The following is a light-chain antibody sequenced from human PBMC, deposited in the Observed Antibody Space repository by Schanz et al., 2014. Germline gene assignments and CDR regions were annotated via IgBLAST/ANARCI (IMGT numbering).Light chain of an antibody. Sequence: QSALTQPASVSGAPGQSITISCTGTSSDVGAYNYVSWYQQHPGKAPKLMIYDVSNRPSGVSNRFSGSKSGNTASLTISGLQAEDEAHYHCSSYPSSGPLFGGGTKLTVL. CDR3: SSYPSSGPL. V-gene: IGLV2-14*01. J-gene: IGLJ2*01. CDR2: DVS. CDR1: SSDVGAYNY.